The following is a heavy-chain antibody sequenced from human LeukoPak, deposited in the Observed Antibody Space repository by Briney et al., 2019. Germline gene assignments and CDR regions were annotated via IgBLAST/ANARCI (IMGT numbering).Heavy chain of an antibody. D-gene: IGHD3-22*01. V-gene: IGHV1-46*01. J-gene: IGHJ4*02. CDR2: INPSGGST. Sequence: ASVKVSCKASGYTFTSHYMHWVRQAPGQGLEWMGIINPSGGSTTYAQDFQGRVTMTRDMSTSTVYMELSSLRSEDTAVYYCAKSGYSSPLGSFHYWGQGTLVTVSS. CDR3: AKSGYSSPLGSFHY. CDR1: GYTFTSHY.